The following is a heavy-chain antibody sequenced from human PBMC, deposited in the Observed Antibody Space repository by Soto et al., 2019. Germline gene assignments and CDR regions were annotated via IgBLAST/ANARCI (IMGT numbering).Heavy chain of an antibody. D-gene: IGHD3-9*01. V-gene: IGHV3-21*01. CDR3: ARDFILRYFDWSPSSMDV. J-gene: IGHJ6*02. CDR1: GFTVSSNY. Sequence: GGSLRLSCAASGFTVSSNYMSWVRQAPGKGLEWVSSISSSSSYIYYADSVKGRFTISRDNAKNSLYLQMNSLRAEDTAVYYRARDFILRYFDWSPSSMDVWGQGTTVTVSS. CDR2: ISSSSSYI.